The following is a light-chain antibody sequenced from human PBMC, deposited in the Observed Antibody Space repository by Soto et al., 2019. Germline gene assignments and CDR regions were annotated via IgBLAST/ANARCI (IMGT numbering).Light chain of an antibody. CDR2: KAS. V-gene: IGKV1-5*03. Sequence: DIQMTQSPSTLSGSVGDRVTSTCRASQTISSWLAWYQQKPGKAPKLLIYKASTLKSGVPSRFSGSGSGTEFTLTISSLQPDDFATYYCIQDYNYPLTFGGGTKVDI. CDR3: IQDYNYPLT. CDR1: QTISSW. J-gene: IGKJ4*01.